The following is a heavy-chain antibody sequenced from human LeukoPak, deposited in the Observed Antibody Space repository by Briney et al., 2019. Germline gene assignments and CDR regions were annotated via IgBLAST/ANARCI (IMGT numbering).Heavy chain of an antibody. J-gene: IGHJ5*02. CDR1: GYTFTSYA. CDR3: ARDRIRFYYGSGSSRRPHNWFDP. V-gene: IGHV7-4-1*02. D-gene: IGHD3-10*01. CDR2: INTDTGNP. Sequence: ASVKVSCKASGYTFTSYAVHWVRQAPGQGLEWMGWINTDTGNPTYAQGFTGRFVFSLDSSGSTAYLQINSLQAEDTAIYFCARDRIRFYYGSGSSRRPHNWFDPWGQGTLVTVSP.